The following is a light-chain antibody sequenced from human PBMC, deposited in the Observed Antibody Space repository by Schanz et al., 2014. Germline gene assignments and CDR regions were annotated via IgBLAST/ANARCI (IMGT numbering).Light chain of an antibody. J-gene: IGKJ1*01. CDR2: KAS. CDR1: HSISSW. Sequence: IQMTQSPSTLSASVGDRVTITCRASHSISSWLAWYQQKPGKAPKLLIYKASSLESGVPSRFSGSGSETEFTLTISSLQPDDFATYYCQQYYSFPWTFGQGTKVEIK. CDR3: QQYYSFPWT. V-gene: IGKV1-5*03.